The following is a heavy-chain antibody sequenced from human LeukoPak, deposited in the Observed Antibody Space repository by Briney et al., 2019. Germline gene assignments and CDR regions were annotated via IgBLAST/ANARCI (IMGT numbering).Heavy chain of an antibody. CDR3: ARVALIYYDSSGYYPYYFDY. J-gene: IGHJ4*02. Sequence: ASVKVSCKASGYTFTSYGISWVRQAPGQGLEWMGWINAGNGNTKYSQKFQGRVTITRDTSASIAYMELSSLRSEDTAVYYCARVALIYYDSSGYYPYYFDYWGQGTLVTVSS. V-gene: IGHV1-3*01. D-gene: IGHD3-22*01. CDR1: GYTFTSYG. CDR2: INAGNGNT.